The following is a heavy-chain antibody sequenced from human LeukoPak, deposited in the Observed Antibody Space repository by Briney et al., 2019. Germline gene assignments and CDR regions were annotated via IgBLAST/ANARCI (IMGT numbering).Heavy chain of an antibody. CDR3: ATSDYGGNSVYFDY. CDR2: TYYSGST. V-gene: IGHV4-30-4*08. J-gene: IGHJ4*02. D-gene: IGHD4-23*01. Sequence: SQTLSLTCTVSGGSISSGDYYWSWIRQPPGKGLEWIGYTYYSGSTYYNPSLKSRVTISVDTSKNQFSLKLSSVTAADTAVYYCATSDYGGNSVYFDYWGQGTLVTVSS. CDR1: GGSISSGDYY.